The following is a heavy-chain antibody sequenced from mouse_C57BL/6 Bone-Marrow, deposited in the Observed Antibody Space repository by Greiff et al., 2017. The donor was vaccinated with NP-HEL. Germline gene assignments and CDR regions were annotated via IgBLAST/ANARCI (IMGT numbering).Heavy chain of an antibody. V-gene: IGHV1-76*01. J-gene: IGHJ2*01. Sequence: VQVVESGAELVRPGASVKLSCKASGYTFTDYYINWVKQRPGQGLEWIARIYPGSGNTYYNEKFKGKATLTAEKSSSTAYMQLSSLTSEDSAVYFCARRRFDYWGQGTTLTVSS. CDR1: GYTFTDYY. CDR3: ARRRFDY. CDR2: IYPGSGNT.